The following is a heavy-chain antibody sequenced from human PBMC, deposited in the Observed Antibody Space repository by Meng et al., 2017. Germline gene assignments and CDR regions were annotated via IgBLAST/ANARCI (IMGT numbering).Heavy chain of an antibody. CDR1: GFTFSSYS. Sequence: GESLKISCAVSGFTFSSYSMNWVRQAPGKGLEWVSSISSSSSYIYYADSVKGRFTISRDNAKNSLYLQMNSLRAEDTAVYYCARAREVTTVTTPEAFDIWGQGTMVTVSS. D-gene: IGHD4-17*01. J-gene: IGHJ3*02. CDR2: ISSSSSYI. V-gene: IGHV3-21*01. CDR3: ARAREVTTVTTPEAFDI.